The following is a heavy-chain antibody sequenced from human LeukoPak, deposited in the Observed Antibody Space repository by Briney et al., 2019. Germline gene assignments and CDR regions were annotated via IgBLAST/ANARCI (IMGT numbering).Heavy chain of an antibody. CDR1: GGSISSGGYY. Sequence: SGTLSLTCTVSGGSISSGGYYWSWIRQHPGKGLEWIGYIYYSGSTYYNPSLKSRVTISVDTSKNQFSLKLSSVTAADTAVYYCARDPSQWPNAFDIWGQGTMVTVSS. CDR3: ARDPSQWPNAFDI. J-gene: IGHJ3*02. CDR2: IYYSGST. D-gene: IGHD6-19*01. V-gene: IGHV4-31*03.